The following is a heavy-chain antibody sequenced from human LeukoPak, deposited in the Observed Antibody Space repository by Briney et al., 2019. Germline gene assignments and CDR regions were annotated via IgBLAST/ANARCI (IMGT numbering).Heavy chain of an antibody. V-gene: IGHV4-59*02. J-gene: IGHJ5*02. CDR2: FYHSGGT. CDR3: ARGYSSGWNGRVAFDP. Sequence: SETLSLTFSVSGGSVIIYYWNWIRQPPGKGLEWIGFFYHSGGTHYNPSLKSRVTISLDTSKSQVSLNLNSVTAADTAVYYCARGYSSGWNGRVAFDPWGQGTLVTVSS. CDR1: GGSVIIYY. D-gene: IGHD6-19*01.